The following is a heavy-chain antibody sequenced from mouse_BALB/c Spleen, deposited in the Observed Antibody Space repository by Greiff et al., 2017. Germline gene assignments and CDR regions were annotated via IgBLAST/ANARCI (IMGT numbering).Heavy chain of an antibody. V-gene: IGHV5-17*02. J-gene: IGHJ2*01. D-gene: IGHD2-1*01. CDR3: ARSLYGNFDY. CDR1: GFTFSSFG. CDR2: ISSGSSTI. Sequence: EVKLMESGGGLVQPGGSRKLSCAASGFTFSSFGMHWVRQAPEKGLEWVAYISSGSSTIYYADTVKGRFTISRDNPKNTLFLQMNSLRSEDTAMYYCARSLYGNFDYWGQGTTLTVSS.